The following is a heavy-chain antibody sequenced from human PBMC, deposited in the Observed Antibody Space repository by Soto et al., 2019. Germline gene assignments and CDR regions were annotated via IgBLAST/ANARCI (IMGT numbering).Heavy chain of an antibody. D-gene: IGHD3-22*01. CDR1: GGSISSGGYY. CDR2: IYYSGST. J-gene: IGHJ3*02. CDR3: ARDVKGYYYDSSGYPYDAFDI. Sequence: QVQLQESGPGLVKPSQTLSLTCTVSGGSISSGGYYWSWIRQHPGKGLEWIGYIYYSGSTYYNPSIKSRVTISVDTSKNQFSLKLSSVTAADTAVYYCARDVKGYYYDSSGYPYDAFDIWGQGTMVTVSS. V-gene: IGHV4-31*03.